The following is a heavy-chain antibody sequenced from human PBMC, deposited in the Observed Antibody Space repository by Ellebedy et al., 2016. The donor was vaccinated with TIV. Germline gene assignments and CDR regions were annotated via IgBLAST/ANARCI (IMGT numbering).Heavy chain of an antibody. CDR3: ARGRQYSHSSGYYLDY. CDR1: GGSFSGYY. J-gene: IGHJ4*02. D-gene: IGHD3-22*01. V-gene: IGHV4-34*01. Sequence: SETLSLTXAVYGGSFSGYYWSWIRQPPGKGLEWIGEITQSGSTNHNPSPKSRVTISADTSKNQYSLKLSSLTAADTAVYYCARGRQYSHSSGYYLDYWGQGPLVTVSS. CDR2: ITQSGST.